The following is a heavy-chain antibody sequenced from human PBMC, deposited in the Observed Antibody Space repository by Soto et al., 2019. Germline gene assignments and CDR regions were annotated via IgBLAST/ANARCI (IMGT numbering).Heavy chain of an antibody. J-gene: IGHJ4*02. D-gene: IGHD3-10*01. CDR3: ATSYGSGYRAFDS. CDR1: GDTFSFYA. Sequence: QVQLVQSGAEVKKPGSSVKVSCKASGDTFSFYAINWVRQAPGLGLEWVGKINPILSMSNYAQKFQGRVTMAADKSTNTAYMALRCLRAEDTAMYFCATSYGSGYRAFDSWGQGALVTVSS. V-gene: IGHV1-69*02. CDR2: INPILSMS.